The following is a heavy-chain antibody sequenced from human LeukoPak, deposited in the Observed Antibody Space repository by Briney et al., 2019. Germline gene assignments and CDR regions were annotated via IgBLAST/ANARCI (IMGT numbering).Heavy chain of an antibody. J-gene: IGHJ4*02. CDR3: ARRKYYYDSSGYTSYFDY. CDR1: GGSISSYY. Sequence: PSETLSLTCTVSGGSISSYYWSWIRQPPGKGLEWIGYIYYSGSTNYNPSLKSRVTISVDTSKNQFSLELSSVTAADTAVYYCARRKYYYDSSGYTSYFDYWGQGTLVTVSS. D-gene: IGHD3-22*01. V-gene: IGHV4-59*08. CDR2: IYYSGST.